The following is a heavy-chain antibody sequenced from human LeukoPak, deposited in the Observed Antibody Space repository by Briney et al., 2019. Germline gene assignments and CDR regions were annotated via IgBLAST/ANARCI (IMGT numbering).Heavy chain of an antibody. CDR1: GFTFSSYS. J-gene: IGHJ4*02. CDR2: ISSSSSYI. CDR3: ATPQGLDYDSSGYSSDSDY. Sequence: GGSLRLSCAASGFTFSSYSMSWVRQAPGKGLEWVLSISSSSSYIYYADSVKGRFTISRDNAKNSLYLKMNSMRAEDTAVYYCATPQGLDYDSSGYSSDSDYWGQGTLVTVSS. D-gene: IGHD3-22*01. V-gene: IGHV3-21*01.